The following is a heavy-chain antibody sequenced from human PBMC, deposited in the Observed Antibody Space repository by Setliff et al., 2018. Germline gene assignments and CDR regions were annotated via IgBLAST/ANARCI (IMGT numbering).Heavy chain of an antibody. CDR1: GYTFTSYA. Sequence: ASVKVSCKASGYTFTSYAMNWVRQAPGQGLEWMGWVNPNSGNTGYAQKFQGRVTMTRNTSISTAYMELSSLRSGDTAVYYCERGGRELLTFDIWGQGTMVTVSS. CDR2: VNPNSGNT. CDR3: ERGGRELLTFDI. J-gene: IGHJ3*02. V-gene: IGHV1-8*02. D-gene: IGHD1-26*01.